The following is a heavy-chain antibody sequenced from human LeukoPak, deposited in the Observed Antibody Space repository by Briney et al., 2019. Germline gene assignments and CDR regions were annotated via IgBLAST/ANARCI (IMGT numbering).Heavy chain of an antibody. Sequence: SETLSLTCTVSGGSISGYYWSWIRQPPGKGLEWIGYIYYSGSTYYNPSLKSRVTISVDTSKNQFSLKLSSVTAADTAVYYCARDRDRDYYDSGNWFDPWGQGTLVTVSS. CDR3: ARDRDRDYYDSGNWFDP. D-gene: IGHD3-22*01. J-gene: IGHJ5*02. CDR1: GGSISGYY. CDR2: IYYSGST. V-gene: IGHV4-30-4*01.